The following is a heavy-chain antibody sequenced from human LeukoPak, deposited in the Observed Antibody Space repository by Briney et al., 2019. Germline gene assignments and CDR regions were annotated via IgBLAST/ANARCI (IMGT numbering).Heavy chain of an antibody. Sequence: GGSLRVSCAASGFTFSSHGMHWVRQAPGKGLEWVSVIYSDGSTYYADSVKGRFSISRDNSKNTLYLQLNSLRVEDTAVYYCARRPDYGGTPTFDYWGQGTLVTVSS. J-gene: IGHJ4*02. V-gene: IGHV3-66*01. CDR2: IYSDGST. CDR1: GFTFSSHG. CDR3: ARRPDYGGTPTFDY. D-gene: IGHD4-23*01.